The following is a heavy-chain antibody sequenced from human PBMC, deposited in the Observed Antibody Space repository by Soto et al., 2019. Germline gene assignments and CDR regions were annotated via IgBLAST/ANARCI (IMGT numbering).Heavy chain of an antibody. J-gene: IGHJ4*02. CDR1: GFTFSSYG. CDR3: ARMPPLAAAGRRDLDY. CDR2: IWYDGSNK. D-gene: IGHD6-13*01. Sequence: QPVGSLRLSCAASGFTFSSYGMHWVRQAPGKGLEWVAVIWYDGSNKYYADSVKGRFTISRDNSKNTLYLQMNSLRAEDTAVYYCARMPPLAAAGRRDLDYWGQGTLVTVSS. V-gene: IGHV3-33*01.